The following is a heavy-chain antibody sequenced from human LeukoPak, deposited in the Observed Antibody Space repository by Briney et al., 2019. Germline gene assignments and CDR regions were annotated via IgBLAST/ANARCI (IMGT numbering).Heavy chain of an antibody. CDR2: ISYDGSNK. CDR3: ARTDGYSYGYNWYFDL. D-gene: IGHD5-18*01. V-gene: IGHV3-30-3*01. J-gene: IGHJ2*01. CDR1: GFTFSSYA. Sequence: GGSLRLSCAASGFTFSSYAMHWVRQAPGRGLEWVAVISYDGSNKYYADSVKGRFTISRDNSKNTLFLQMNSPRAEDTAVYYCARTDGYSYGYNWYFDLWGRGTLVTVSS.